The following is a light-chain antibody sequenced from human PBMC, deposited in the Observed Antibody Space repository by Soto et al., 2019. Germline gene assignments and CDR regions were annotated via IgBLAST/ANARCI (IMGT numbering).Light chain of an antibody. Sequence: QAVVTQESSFSVSPGSTVTLTCGLSSGSVYTSYYPSWYQQTPGQAPRTLIYSTNTRSSGVPDRFSGSILGNKAALTITGAQADDESDYYCVLYMGSGIGMFGGGTKLTVL. CDR2: STN. CDR1: SGSVYTSYY. CDR3: VLYMGSGIGM. J-gene: IGLJ3*02. V-gene: IGLV8-61*01.